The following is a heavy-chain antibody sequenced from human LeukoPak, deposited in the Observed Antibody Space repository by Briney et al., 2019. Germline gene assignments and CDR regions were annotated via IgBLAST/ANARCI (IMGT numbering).Heavy chain of an antibody. CDR1: GFTFNGMW. CDR2: IKQDGTDI. J-gene: IGHJ6*03. V-gene: IGHV3-7*01. Sequence: AGSLRLSCAASGFTFNGMWMSWVRQAPGKGLEWVANIKQDGTDIYYLGSVRGRFTISRDNAMNSLYLQMNSLRAEDTAVYYCTRDALYGDPSYYYMDVWGKGTTVTVSS. D-gene: IGHD4-17*01. CDR3: TRDALYGDPSYYYMDV.